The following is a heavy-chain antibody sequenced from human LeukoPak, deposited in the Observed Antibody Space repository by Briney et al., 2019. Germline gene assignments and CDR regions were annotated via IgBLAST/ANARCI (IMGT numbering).Heavy chain of an antibody. J-gene: IGHJ5*01. CDR3: ARDGLPGSSNWYGS. D-gene: IGHD3-10*01. CDR1: GYTFTGYY. V-gene: IGHV1-2*02. CDR2: INPNSGGT. Sequence: GASVKVSCKASGYTFTGYYMRWVRQAPGQGLEWMGWINPNSGGTNYAQKFQGRVTMTRDTSISTAYMELSRLRSDDTAVYYCARDGLPGSSNWYGSWGQGTLVTVSS.